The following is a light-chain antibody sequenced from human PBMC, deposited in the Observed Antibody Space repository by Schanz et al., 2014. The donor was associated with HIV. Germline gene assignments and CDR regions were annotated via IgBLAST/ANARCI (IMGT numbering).Light chain of an antibody. J-gene: IGLJ2*01. Sequence: QSVLTQPPSASGSPGQSVTISCTGTSSDVGGYDYVSWYQQHPGKAPQLMIYDVSIRPSGVSDRFSGSKSGNTASLTISGLKTEDEADYYCQSYDSSNHVVFGGGTKVTVL. CDR2: DVS. CDR1: SSDVGGYDY. V-gene: IGLV2-8*01. CDR3: QSYDSSNHVV.